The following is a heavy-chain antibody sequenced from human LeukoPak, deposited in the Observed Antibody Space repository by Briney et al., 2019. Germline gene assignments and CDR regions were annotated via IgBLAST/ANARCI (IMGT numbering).Heavy chain of an antibody. CDR2: IYDSGST. D-gene: IGHD6-13*01. CDR3: TRWVAVAASAFDY. J-gene: IGHJ4*02. V-gene: IGHV4-59*08. Sequence: PSETLSLTCTVSGGSITSYYWSWLRQPPGKGLEWIGYIYDSGSTEHNPSLKSRVTISVDTSKNQFSLKLSSVTAADTAVYYCTRWVAVAASAFDYWGQGTLVTVSS. CDR1: GGSITSYY.